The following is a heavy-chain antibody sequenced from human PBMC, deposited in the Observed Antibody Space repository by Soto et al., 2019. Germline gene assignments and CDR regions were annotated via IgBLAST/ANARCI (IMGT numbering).Heavy chain of an antibody. V-gene: IGHV1-2*02. CDR3: ARDDSSGYYPFDY. CDR2: INPNSGGA. Sequence: ASVKVSCKASGYTFTGYYMHWVRQAPGQGLEWMGWINPNSGGANYAQKFQGRVTMTRDTSISTAYMELSRLRSDDTAVYYCARDDSSGYYPFDYWGQGTLVTVSS. D-gene: IGHD3-22*01. CDR1: GYTFTGYY. J-gene: IGHJ4*02.